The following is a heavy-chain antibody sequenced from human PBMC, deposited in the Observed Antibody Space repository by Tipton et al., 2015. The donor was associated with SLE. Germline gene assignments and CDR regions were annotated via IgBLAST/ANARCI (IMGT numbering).Heavy chain of an antibody. CDR2: IHYSGTT. D-gene: IGHD5-12*01. CDR1: GGSITNHY. V-gene: IGHV4-59*08. Sequence: TLSLTCTVSGGSITNHYWNWIRQPPGKGLEWIGYIHYSGTTHDNPSLKSRVTMSVDMSKNQFSLRLTSVTAADTAVYYCARHELVAAKADYWGQGTLVTVAS. CDR3: ARHELVAAKADY. J-gene: IGHJ4*02.